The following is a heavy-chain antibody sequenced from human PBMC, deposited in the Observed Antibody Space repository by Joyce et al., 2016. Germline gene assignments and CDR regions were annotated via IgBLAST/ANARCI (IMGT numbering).Heavy chain of an antibody. V-gene: IGHV3-33*01. J-gene: IGHJ4*02. D-gene: IGHD4-23*01. CDR2: IWNDGSNK. Sequence: QKQLVESGGGVVQPGRSLRLSCAASGFTFRNYGMHWVRQAPGKGLEWVAVIWNDGSNKYYADSVKGRFTISRDNSKNTLYLQMNSLRAEDTAMYYCARIGFGSSGNSGLGIFDFWGQGTLVTVSS. CDR3: ARIGFGSSGNSGLGIFDF. CDR1: GFTFRNYG.